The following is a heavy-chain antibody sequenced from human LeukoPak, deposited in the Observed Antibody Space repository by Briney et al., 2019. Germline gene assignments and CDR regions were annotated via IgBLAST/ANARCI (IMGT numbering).Heavy chain of an antibody. CDR3: ARGHDNGYSSGWGFDY. J-gene: IGHJ4*02. V-gene: IGHV3-13*01. CDR2: IGTAGDT. D-gene: IGHD6-19*01. Sequence: GGSLRLSCAASGFTFSSYDMHWVRQATGKGLEWVSAIGTAGDTYYPGSVKGRFTVSRDNAKNSLYLQMNSLRAEDTAVYYCARGHDNGYSSGWGFDYWGQGTLVTVSS. CDR1: GFTFSSYD.